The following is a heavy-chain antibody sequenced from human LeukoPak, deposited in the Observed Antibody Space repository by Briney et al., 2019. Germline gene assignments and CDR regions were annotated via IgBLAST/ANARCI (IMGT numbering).Heavy chain of an antibody. V-gene: IGHV4-38-2*02. D-gene: IGHD6-13*01. Sequence: SETLSLTCTVSGYSISSGYYWGWIRQPPGKGLEWIGSIYHSGSTYYNPSLKSRVTISVDTSKNQFSLKLSSVTAADTAVYYCARGRHSSSWYSDHWFDPWGQGTLVTVSS. CDR1: GYSISSGYY. CDR2: IYHSGST. J-gene: IGHJ5*02. CDR3: ARGRHSSSWYSDHWFDP.